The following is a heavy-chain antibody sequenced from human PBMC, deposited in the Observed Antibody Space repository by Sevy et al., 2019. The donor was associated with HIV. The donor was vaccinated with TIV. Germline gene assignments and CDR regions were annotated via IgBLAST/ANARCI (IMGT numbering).Heavy chain of an antibody. J-gene: IGHJ4*02. Sequence: GGSLRLSCVASGFTLNSYWMSWVRQAPGKGLERVANIKQDGSVRYYVDSVKGRFTISRDNARNLVYLQMNSLRVEDTALYYCVRAIAADGSFWGQGTLVTVSS. CDR3: VRAIAADGSF. D-gene: IGHD6-13*01. CDR1: GFTLNSYW. CDR2: IKQDGSVR. V-gene: IGHV3-7*01.